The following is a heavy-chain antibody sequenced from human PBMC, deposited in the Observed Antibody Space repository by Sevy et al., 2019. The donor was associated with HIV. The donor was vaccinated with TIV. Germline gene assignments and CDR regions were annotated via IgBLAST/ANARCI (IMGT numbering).Heavy chain of an antibody. D-gene: IGHD6-13*01. Sequence: ASVKVSCKVSGYTLTELSMYWVRQAPGKGLEWMGGFDPEDGETIYAQKFQGRVTMTEDTSTDTAYMELSSLRSEDTAVYYCATRFSSSWYTDDAFDIWGQGTMVTVSS. CDR3: ATRFSSSWYTDDAFDI. CDR1: GYTLTELS. CDR2: FDPEDGET. V-gene: IGHV1-24*01. J-gene: IGHJ3*02.